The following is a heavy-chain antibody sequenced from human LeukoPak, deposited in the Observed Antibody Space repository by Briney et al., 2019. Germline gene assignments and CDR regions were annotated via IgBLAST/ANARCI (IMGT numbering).Heavy chain of an antibody. Sequence: SVTVSLTASGYTFTSYDIYWVRQAPAQGREWMGWMNPHSGNTGYAQKFHDRVTIIRNTTISTPYMQLSSLRSDDNTVYYCARLTQGAIRPWGQGTLVTVSS. CDR2: MNPHSGNT. CDR3: ARLTQGAIRP. J-gene: IGHJ5*02. V-gene: IGHV1-8*02. D-gene: IGHD1-26*01. CDR1: GYTFTSYD.